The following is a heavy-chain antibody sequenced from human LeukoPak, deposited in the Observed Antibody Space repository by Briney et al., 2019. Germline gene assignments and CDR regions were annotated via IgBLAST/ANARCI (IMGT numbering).Heavy chain of an antibody. CDR2: ISYDGSIK. CDR1: GFTFSTYW. CDR3: ARIGDQDDWEVPFDY. V-gene: IGHV3-30*03. D-gene: IGHD3-9*01. Sequence: GGSLRLSCAASGFTFSTYWMTWVRQAPGKGLEWVAVISYDGSIKYYADSVKGRFTISRDNSKNTVFLRLTSLRGEDTAVYYCARIGDQDDWEVPFDYWGQGTLVTVSS. J-gene: IGHJ4*02.